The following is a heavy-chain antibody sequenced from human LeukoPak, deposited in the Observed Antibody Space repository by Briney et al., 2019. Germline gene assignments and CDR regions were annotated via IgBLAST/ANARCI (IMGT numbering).Heavy chain of an antibody. D-gene: IGHD6-13*01. CDR1: GFTFSSYA. Sequence: PGRSLRLSCAASGFTFSSYAMHWVRQAPGKGLEWVAVISYDGSNKYYADSVKGRFTISRDNSKNTLYLQMNSLRAEDTAVYYCARDSAAAAAHWGQGTLVTVSS. J-gene: IGHJ4*02. V-gene: IGHV3-30-3*01. CDR2: ISYDGSNK. CDR3: ARDSAAAAAH.